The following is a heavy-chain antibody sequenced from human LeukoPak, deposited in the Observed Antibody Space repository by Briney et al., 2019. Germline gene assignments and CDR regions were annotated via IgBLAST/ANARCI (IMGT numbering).Heavy chain of an antibody. J-gene: IGHJ6*02. D-gene: IGHD5-24*01. CDR3: AGYTGSIYYYYGMDV. Sequence: SETLSLTCAVCGVSFSGYYWSWIRQPPGKGLEWIGEINHSGSTNYNPSLKSRVTISVDTSKNQFSLKLSSVTAADTAVYYCAGYTGSIYYYYGMDVWGQGTTVTVSS. CDR2: INHSGST. V-gene: IGHV4-34*01. CDR1: GVSFSGYY.